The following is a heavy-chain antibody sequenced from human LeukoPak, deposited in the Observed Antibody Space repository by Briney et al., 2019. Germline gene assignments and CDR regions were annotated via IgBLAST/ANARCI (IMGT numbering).Heavy chain of an antibody. V-gene: IGHV3-23*01. CDR1: GFTFSNYA. Sequence: GSLILSCAASGFTFSNYAMSWVRQAPGKGLEWVSTISGSGGSTYYADSVKGRVSISRDNSKNTLYLQMNSLRAEDTAVYYCAKDRNSEGGAAKNYWGQGTLVTVSS. D-gene: IGHD1-26*01. CDR2: ISGSGGST. J-gene: IGHJ4*02. CDR3: AKDRNSEGGAAKNY.